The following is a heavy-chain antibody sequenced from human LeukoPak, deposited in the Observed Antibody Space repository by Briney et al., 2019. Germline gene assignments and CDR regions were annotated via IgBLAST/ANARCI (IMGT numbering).Heavy chain of an antibody. CDR3: ARLNYDYVWGSYLYFDY. V-gene: IGHV4-59*08. J-gene: IGHJ4*02. Sequence: SSETLSLTCTVSGGSISSYCWSWIRQPPGKGLEWIGYIYYSGSTNYNPSLKSRVTISVDTSKNRFSLKLSSVTAADTAVYYCARLNYDYVWGSYLYFDYWGQGTLVTVSS. CDR1: GGSISSYC. D-gene: IGHD3-16*02. CDR2: IYYSGST.